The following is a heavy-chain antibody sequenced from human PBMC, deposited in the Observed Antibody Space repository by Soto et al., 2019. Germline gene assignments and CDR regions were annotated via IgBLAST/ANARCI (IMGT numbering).Heavy chain of an antibody. Sequence: PSETLSLTCAVSGGSISSSNWWSWVRQPPGKGLEWIGEIYHSGSTNYNPSLKSRVTISVDKSKNQFSLKLSSVTAADTAVYYCARVRVITGGGWFDPWGQGTLVTVSS. CDR1: GGSISSSNW. CDR2: IYHSGST. V-gene: IGHV4-4*02. D-gene: IGHD3-16*01. J-gene: IGHJ5*02. CDR3: ARVRVITGGGWFDP.